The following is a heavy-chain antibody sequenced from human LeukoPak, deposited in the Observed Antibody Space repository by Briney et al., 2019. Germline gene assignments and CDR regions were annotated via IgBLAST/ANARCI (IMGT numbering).Heavy chain of an antibody. J-gene: IGHJ5*02. CDR1: GFTFSSYS. D-gene: IGHD3-10*01. Sequence: GRSLRLSCAASGFTFSSYSMNWVRQAPGKGLEWVSSISSSSSYIYYADSVKGRFTISRDNAKNSLYLQMNSLRAEDTAVYYCARDVLLWFGELLRGYNWFDPWGQGTLVTVSS. V-gene: IGHV3-21*01. CDR3: ARDVLLWFGELLRGYNWFDP. CDR2: ISSSSSYI.